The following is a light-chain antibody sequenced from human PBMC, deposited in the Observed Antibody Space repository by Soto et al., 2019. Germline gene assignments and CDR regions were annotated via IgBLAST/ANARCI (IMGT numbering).Light chain of an antibody. CDR2: AAS. Sequence: EIVMTQSPDTLSVALGDRATVSCRASQSIITNLAWYQHKPGQAPRLLIYAASTRATGVPDRFSGSGSGAEFTLTITNLQSEDFAIYYCQHYDNWPPYTFGQGTKLEIK. V-gene: IGKV3-15*01. J-gene: IGKJ2*01. CDR1: QSIITN. CDR3: QHYDNWPPYT.